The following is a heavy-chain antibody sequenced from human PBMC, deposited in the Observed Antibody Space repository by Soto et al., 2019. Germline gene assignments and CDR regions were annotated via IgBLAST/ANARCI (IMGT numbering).Heavy chain of an antibody. V-gene: IGHV4-39*01. CDR1: CGPIRVPTSY. CDR2: IYYSGST. CDR3: ARGFCSGGSREGAVDV. D-gene: IGHD2-15*01. Sequence: SETLSLTCTFSCGPIRVPTSYCCGIRHSPGKGLEWIGNIYYSGSTYYNPSLETRVTISDDKSKNQFSLKLTSVAAADTAVYYCARGFCSGGSREGAVDVWGQGTTVTVSS. J-gene: IGHJ6*02.